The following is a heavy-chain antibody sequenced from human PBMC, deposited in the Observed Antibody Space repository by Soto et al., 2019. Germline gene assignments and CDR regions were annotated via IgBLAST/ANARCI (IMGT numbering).Heavy chain of an antibody. CDR3: ARGLSYYDSSGYSDAFDI. Sequence: SVKVSCKASGGTFSSYGVSWVRQAPGQGLEWMGRIIPVFGVEHYAQKSQGRVTVTADESTSTAYMELSGLTSEDTAVYYCARGLSYYDSSGYSDAFDIWGQGTLVTVSS. V-gene: IGHV1-69*13. CDR2: IIPVFGVE. D-gene: IGHD3-22*01. J-gene: IGHJ3*02. CDR1: GGTFSSYG.